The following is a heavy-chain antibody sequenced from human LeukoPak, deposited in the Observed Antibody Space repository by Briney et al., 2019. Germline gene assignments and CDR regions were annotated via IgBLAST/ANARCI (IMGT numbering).Heavy chain of an antibody. CDR2: IHYSGST. V-gene: IGHV4-59*01. Sequence: SETLSLTCTVPGASISSYYWSWIRQPPGKGLEWIGYIHYSGSTNYNPSLKSRVTISVDTSKNQFPLKLSSVTAADTAVYYCARVGRDGYNDYLDYWGQGTLVTVPS. D-gene: IGHD5-24*01. CDR3: ARVGRDGYNDYLDY. J-gene: IGHJ4*02. CDR1: GASISSYY.